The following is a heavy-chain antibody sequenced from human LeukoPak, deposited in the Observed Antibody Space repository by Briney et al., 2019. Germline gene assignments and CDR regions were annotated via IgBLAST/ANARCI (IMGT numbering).Heavy chain of an antibody. J-gene: IGHJ4*02. CDR3: ARGSPYPLQGVLEGDY. CDR2: IKTNSGAT. D-gene: IGHD4-11*01. V-gene: IGHV1-18*04. Sequence: GASVKVSCKASGYTFTDYYLLWVRQAPGQGLEWMGWIKTNSGATDYAQKLQGRVTMTTDTTTSTAYMELRSLRSDDTAVYYCARGSPYPLQGVLEGDYWGQGTLVTVSS. CDR1: GYTFTDYY.